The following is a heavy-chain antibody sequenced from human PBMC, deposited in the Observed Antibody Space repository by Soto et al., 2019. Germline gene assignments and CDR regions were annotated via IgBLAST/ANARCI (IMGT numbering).Heavy chain of an antibody. D-gene: IGHD1-26*01. J-gene: IGHJ4*02. CDR2: INPSGGST. CDR3: ARAGIVGATVSHFDY. Sequence: ASVKVSCKPSGYTLTSYYMHWLRQAPGQGLEWMGIINPSGGSTSYAQKFQGRVTMTRDTSTSTVCMELSSLRSEDTAVYYCARAGIVGATVSHFDYWGQGTLVTVSS. V-gene: IGHV1-46*01. CDR1: GYTLTSYY.